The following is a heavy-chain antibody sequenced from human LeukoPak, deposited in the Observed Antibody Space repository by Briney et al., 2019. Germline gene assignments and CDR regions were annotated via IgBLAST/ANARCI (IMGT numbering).Heavy chain of an antibody. CDR2: MNPNSGNT. J-gene: IGHJ5*02. CDR1: GYAFTSYD. D-gene: IGHD2-2*01. CDR3: ARNARYCSSTSCSSNWFDL. Sequence: ASVKVSCKASGYAFTSYDINWVRQATGQGLEWMGWMNPNSGNTGYAQKFQGRVTITRNTSISTAYMELSSLRSEDTAVYYCARNARYCSSTSCSSNWFDLWGQGTLVTVSS. V-gene: IGHV1-8*03.